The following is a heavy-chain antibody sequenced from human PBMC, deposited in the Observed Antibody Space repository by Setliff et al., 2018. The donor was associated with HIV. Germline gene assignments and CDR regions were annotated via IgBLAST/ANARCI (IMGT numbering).Heavy chain of an antibody. CDR2: IYRTGKT. V-gene: IGHV4-39*01. CDR1: GGSISDSKYY. J-gene: IGHJ5*02. Sequence: ASETLSLTCGVSGGSISDSKYYWSWIRQPPGKGLEFIGSIYRTGKTYYNLSLKSRLTMSLDTSKNQFSLNLSSVTAADTAVYYCASRVYYHDESAILREEGFVPWGQGTLVTVSS. CDR3: ASRVYYHDESAILREEGFVP. D-gene: IGHD2-21*01.